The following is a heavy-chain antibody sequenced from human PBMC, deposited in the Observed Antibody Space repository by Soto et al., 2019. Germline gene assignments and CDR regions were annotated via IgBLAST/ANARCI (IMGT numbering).Heavy chain of an antibody. CDR2: LSYSGTT. CDR1: GGSIDSDGSY. CDR3: ACGHCFRSSCSDLDL. J-gene: IGHJ2*01. V-gene: IGHV4-31*03. Sequence: QVQLQESGPGLVKPSQTLSLTCTVSGGSIDSDGSYWSWIRQSPGEGLEWLGYLSYSGTTYYNPSLKSRVSISRYTSKNQVSLQWRSLTAADAASYYCACGHCFRSSCSDLDLWGRGTLVTVSS. D-gene: IGHD2-2*01.